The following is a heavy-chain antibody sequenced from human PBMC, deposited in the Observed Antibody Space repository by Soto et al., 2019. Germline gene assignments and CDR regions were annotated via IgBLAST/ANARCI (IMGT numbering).Heavy chain of an antibody. CDR1: GESFSAYY. CDR2: INHSGSS. V-gene: IGHV4-34*01. J-gene: IGHJ4*02. Sequence: SETLSLTCAVYGESFSAYYWNWIRQSPGKGLDLIGEINHSGSSTYNPSLESRFTMSFDTSRNQFSLKLTSVTAADTAVYYCARDQVPAALLGSLDYWGQGTLVTVSS. CDR3: ARDQVPAALLGSLDY. D-gene: IGHD2-2*01.